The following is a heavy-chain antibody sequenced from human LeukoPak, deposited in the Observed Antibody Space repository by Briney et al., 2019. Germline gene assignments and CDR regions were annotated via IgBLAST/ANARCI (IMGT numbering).Heavy chain of an antibody. CDR2: ISGSGGRT. Sequence: GGSLRLSCAASGFTFSSYAMRWVRQPPGRGLEWVSAISGSGGRTYYADSVKGRFTSSRDNSKNTLYLQMNSLRAEDTAVYYCAKDVYMDVWGKGTTVTVSS. CDR3: AKDVYMDV. CDR1: GFTFSSYA. J-gene: IGHJ6*03. V-gene: IGHV3-23*01.